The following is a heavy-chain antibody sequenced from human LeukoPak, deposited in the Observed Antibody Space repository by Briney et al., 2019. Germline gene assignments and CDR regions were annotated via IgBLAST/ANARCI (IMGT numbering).Heavy chain of an antibody. Sequence: GGSLRLSCAASGFTFSDYYMSWIRQAPGKGLEWVSYISSSSSYTNYADSVKGRFTISRDNAKNSLYLQMNSLRAEDTAVYYCAGQQDTTAPGYWGQGTLVTVSS. CDR2: ISSSSSYT. J-gene: IGHJ4*02. CDR3: AGQQDTTAPGY. V-gene: IGHV3-11*06. CDR1: GFTFSDYY. D-gene: IGHD5-18*01.